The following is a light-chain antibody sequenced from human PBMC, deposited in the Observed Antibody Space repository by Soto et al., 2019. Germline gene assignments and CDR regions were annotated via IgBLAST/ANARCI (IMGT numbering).Light chain of an antibody. CDR2: GAS. J-gene: IGKJ1*01. CDR3: QQYGSSPET. V-gene: IGKV3-20*01. CDR1: QSVSSSY. Sequence: EIVLTQSPGTLSLNPGVRATLSCRASQSVSSSYLAWYQQKPGQAPRLLIYGASSRATGIPDRFSGSGSGTDFTLTISRLEPEDFAVYYCQQYGSSPETFGQGTKVDIK.